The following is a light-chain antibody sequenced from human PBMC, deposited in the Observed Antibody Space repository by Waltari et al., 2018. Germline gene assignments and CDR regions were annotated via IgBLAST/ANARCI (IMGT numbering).Light chain of an antibody. J-gene: IGLJ3*02. V-gene: IGLV1-40*01. CDR1: SSNIGAGHD. Sequence: QSILTQPTSVSGAPGQRVTISCTGSSSNIGAGHDVHWYQAFPGTAPKRLIYGNNKRPSGVPARFSGSKSGSSASRAINGLQAEDEADYYCQSFDSNVRGGVVFGGGTKVTVL. CDR3: QSFDSNVRGGVV. CDR2: GNN.